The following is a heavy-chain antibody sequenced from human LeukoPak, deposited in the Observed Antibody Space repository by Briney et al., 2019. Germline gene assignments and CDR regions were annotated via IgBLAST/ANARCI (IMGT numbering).Heavy chain of an antibody. J-gene: IGHJ3*02. CDR2: IIPIFGTA. V-gene: IGHV1-69*01. CDR3: ARGYCSGGSCYGDAFDI. Sequence: SVKVSCKASGGTFSSYAISWVRQAPGQGLEGMGGIIPIFGTANYAQKFQGRVTITADESTSTAYMELSSLRSEDTAVYYCARGYCSGGSCYGDAFDIWGQGTMVTVSS. D-gene: IGHD2-15*01. CDR1: GGTFSSYA.